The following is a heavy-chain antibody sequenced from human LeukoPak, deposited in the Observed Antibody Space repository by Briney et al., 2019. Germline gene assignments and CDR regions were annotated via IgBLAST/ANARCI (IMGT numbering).Heavy chain of an antibody. CDR3: ARAQVTNNLGVPAAGFYY. J-gene: IGHJ4*02. V-gene: IGHV1-3*01. D-gene: IGHD2-2*01. CDR1: GYTFTSYA. CDR2: INAGNGNT. Sequence: ASVTVSCKASGYTFTSYAMHWVRQAPGQRLEWMGWINAGNGNTKYSQKFQGRVTITRDTSASTAYMELSSLRSEDTAVYYRARAQVTNNLGVPAAGFYYWGQGTLVTVSS.